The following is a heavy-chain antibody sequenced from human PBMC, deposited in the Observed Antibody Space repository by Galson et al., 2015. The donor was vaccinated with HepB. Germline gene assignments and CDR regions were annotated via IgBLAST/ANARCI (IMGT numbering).Heavy chain of an antibody. D-gene: IGHD3-22*01. J-gene: IGHJ4*02. Sequence: SVKVSCKASGYTFTSYAMHWVRQAPGQRLEWMGWINAGNGNTKYSQKFQGRVTITRDTSASTAYMELSSLRSEDTAVYYCARGMRREAYYYDSSGYPTLDYWGQGTLVTVSS. CDR3: ARGMRREAYYYDSSGYPTLDY. CDR1: GYTFTSYA. CDR2: INAGNGNT. V-gene: IGHV1-3*01.